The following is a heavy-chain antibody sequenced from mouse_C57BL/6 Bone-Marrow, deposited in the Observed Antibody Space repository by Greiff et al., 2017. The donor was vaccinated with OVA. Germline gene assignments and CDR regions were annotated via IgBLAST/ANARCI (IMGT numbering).Heavy chain of an antibody. CDR1: GFTFSSYG. Sequence: EVMLVESGGDLVKPGGSLKLSCAASGFTFSSYGMSWVRQTPDKRLEWVATISSGGSYTYYPDSVTGRFTLSRDHAKNTLYLQMSSLKSEDTAMDYCARGYGSIPMDYWGQGTSVTVSS. CDR3: ARGYGSIPMDY. V-gene: IGHV5-6*01. J-gene: IGHJ4*01. D-gene: IGHD1-1*01. CDR2: ISSGGSYT.